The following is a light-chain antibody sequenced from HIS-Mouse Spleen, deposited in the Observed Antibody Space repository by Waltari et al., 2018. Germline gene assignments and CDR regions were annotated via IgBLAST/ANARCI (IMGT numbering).Light chain of an antibody. CDR2: DVS. Sequence: QSALTQPASVSGSPGQSITTPCTGTSSDVGGYNYVSWYQHHPGKAPNLMIYDVSNRPSGVSNRFSGSKSGNTASLTISGLQAEDEADYYCSSYTSSSTLVFGGGTKLTVL. CDR3: SSYTSSSTLV. CDR1: SSDVGGYNY. J-gene: IGLJ3*02. V-gene: IGLV2-14*03.